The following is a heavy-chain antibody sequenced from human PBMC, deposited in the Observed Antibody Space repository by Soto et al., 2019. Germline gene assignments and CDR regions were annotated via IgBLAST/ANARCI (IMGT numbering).Heavy chain of an antibody. V-gene: IGHV4-39*01. J-gene: IGHJ4*02. CDR2: IYYSGST. Sequence: SENLSLTCTVSGGSICSSSYYWGWIRQPPGKGLEWIGSIYYSGSTYYNPSLKSRVTISVDTSKNQFSLKLSSVTAADTAVYYCARRTPGGGRIQLWGFDYWGQGTLVTVSS. CDR3: ARRTPGGGRIQLWGFDY. D-gene: IGHD5-18*01. CDR1: GGSICSSSYY.